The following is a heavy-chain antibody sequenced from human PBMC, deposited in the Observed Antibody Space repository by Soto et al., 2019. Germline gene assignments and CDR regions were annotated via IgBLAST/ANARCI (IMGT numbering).Heavy chain of an antibody. D-gene: IGHD2-8*01. V-gene: IGHV3-30-3*01. Sequence: QVQLVESGGGVVQPGRSRRLSCAASGFTFSSYAMHWVRQAPGKGLEWVAVISYDGSNKYYADSVKGRFTISRDNSKNTLYLQMNSLRAEDTAVYYCARDSVLASYYYYGMDVWGQGTTVTVSS. J-gene: IGHJ6*02. CDR1: GFTFSSYA. CDR2: ISYDGSNK. CDR3: ARDSVLASYYYYGMDV.